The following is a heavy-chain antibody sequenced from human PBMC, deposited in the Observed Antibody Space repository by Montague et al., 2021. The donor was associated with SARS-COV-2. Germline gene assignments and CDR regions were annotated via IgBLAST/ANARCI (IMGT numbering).Heavy chain of an antibody. Sequence: ETLSLTCTVFGYSISSGYFWAWLRQPPGKGLEWIGSIYHDGYIHYNPSLKSRVSISIDTSRNQISLRVTDVAAADTAVYYCARAPCVGDCNSLAIWFDPWGQGTLVSVSS. CDR3: ARAPCVGDCNSLAIWFDP. D-gene: IGHD2-21*02. CDR1: GYSISSGYF. J-gene: IGHJ5*02. CDR2: IYHDGYI. V-gene: IGHV4-38-2*02.